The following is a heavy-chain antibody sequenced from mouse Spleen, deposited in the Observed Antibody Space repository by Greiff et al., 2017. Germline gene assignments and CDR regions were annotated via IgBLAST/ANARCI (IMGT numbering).Heavy chain of an antibody. CDR3: ARARDYGTSAMDY. Sequence: QVQLQQPGAELVRPGSSVKLSCKASGYTFTSYWMDWVKQRPGQGLEWIGNIYPSDSETHYNQKFKDKATLTVDKSSSTAYMQLSSLTSEDSAVYYCARARDYGTSAMDYWGQGTSVTVSS. D-gene: IGHD1-1*01. CDR2: IYPSDSET. J-gene: IGHJ4*01. CDR1: GYTFTSYW. V-gene: IGHV1-61*01.